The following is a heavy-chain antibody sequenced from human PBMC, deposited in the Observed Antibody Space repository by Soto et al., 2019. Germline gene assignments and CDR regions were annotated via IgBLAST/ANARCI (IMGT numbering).Heavy chain of an antibody. J-gene: IGHJ4*02. D-gene: IGHD2-21*02. CDR1: GFNFRTYA. V-gene: IGHV3-23*05. CDR3: TKRPLCARDCWYCDD. CDR2: IDDGNIA. Sequence: EVRLLQSGGGSEQPGGSLRLSCAASGFNFRTYAMYWVRQAPGKGLELVAAIDDGNIAYYADSVKGRVIISRDNSRNTLNLQMDGMTVEDTAIYFCTKRPLCARDCWYCDDGGQGILVTVS.